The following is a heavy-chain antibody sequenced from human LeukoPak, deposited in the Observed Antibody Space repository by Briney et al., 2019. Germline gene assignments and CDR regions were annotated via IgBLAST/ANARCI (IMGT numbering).Heavy chain of an antibody. CDR2: ISPFNGNT. CDR1: GYTFTNYG. CDR3: ARDGYYGSGSYYPIDY. D-gene: IGHD3-10*01. J-gene: IGHJ4*02. Sequence: ASVKVSCKASGYTFTNYGITWVRQAPGRGLEWMGWISPFNGNTNSAQKLQDRVTMTTDPSTSTAYMELRSLRSDDTAIYYCARDGYYGSGSYYPIDYWGQGSLVTVSS. V-gene: IGHV1-18*04.